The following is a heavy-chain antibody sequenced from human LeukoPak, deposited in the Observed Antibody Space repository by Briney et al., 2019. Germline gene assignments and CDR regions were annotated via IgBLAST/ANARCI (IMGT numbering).Heavy chain of an antibody. D-gene: IGHD3-22*01. V-gene: IGHV4-38-2*01. CDR3: VRMGVSYYYDSSTYYPVAFDV. Sequence: PSETLSLTCGVSGYSISGGYYWGWIRQSPGKGLEWIATIFHTGSIYHNPSLKSRVILSVDTSKNQFSLILTSVTAADTAVYYRVRMGVSYYYDSSTYYPVAFDVWGQGTMVTVSS. CDR2: IFHTGSI. CDR1: GYSISGGYY. J-gene: IGHJ3*01.